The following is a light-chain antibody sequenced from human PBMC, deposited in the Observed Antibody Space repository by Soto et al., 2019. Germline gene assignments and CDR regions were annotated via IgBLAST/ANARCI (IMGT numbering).Light chain of an antibody. Sequence: EIVMTQSPATLSVSPGERATLSCRASHSVGSTLAWYQQKPGQAPRLLMYDTSNRATGIPDRFSGSGSGTDLTLTISRLEPEDFAVYYCQQYGSSGTFGQGTKVDIK. CDR2: DTS. CDR3: QQYGSSGT. V-gene: IGKV3-20*01. CDR1: HSVGST. J-gene: IGKJ1*01.